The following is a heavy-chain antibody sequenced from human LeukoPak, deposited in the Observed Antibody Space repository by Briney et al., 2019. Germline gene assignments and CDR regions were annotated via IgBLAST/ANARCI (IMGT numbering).Heavy chain of an antibody. Sequence: GASVTLSCKASGYTFTSYFLHWVRQAPGQGLEWMGIINPSGGYPTYAQRFQGRVTMTGDTSTSTVFMELSSLRSEDTAVYYCARDQEYYYDSSGYWAFDIWGQGTMVTVSS. CDR2: INPSGGYP. CDR1: GYTFTSYF. CDR3: ARDQEYYYDSSGYWAFDI. V-gene: IGHV1-46*01. D-gene: IGHD3-22*01. J-gene: IGHJ3*02.